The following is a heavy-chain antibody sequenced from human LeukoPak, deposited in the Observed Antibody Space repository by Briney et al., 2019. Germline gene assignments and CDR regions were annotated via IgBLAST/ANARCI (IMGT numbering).Heavy chain of an antibody. Sequence: GGSLRLSCSASGFKFSGFGMHWFRQAPGKGLEWVAVISYDGSNKHYAESVQGRFTISRDNSKNTLYLQMNSLRAEDTAVYYCANGPGIAARSFDYWGQGTLVTVSS. V-gene: IGHV3-33*08. J-gene: IGHJ4*02. CDR3: ANGPGIAARSFDY. CDR2: ISYDGSNK. D-gene: IGHD6-6*01. CDR1: GFKFSGFG.